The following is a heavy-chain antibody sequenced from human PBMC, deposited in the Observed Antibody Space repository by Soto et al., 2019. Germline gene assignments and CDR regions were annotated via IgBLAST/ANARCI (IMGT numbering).Heavy chain of an antibody. D-gene: IGHD5-12*01. J-gene: IGHJ6*02. CDR2: IIPIFGTA. CDR1: GCTFRRYA. Sequence: SVKVSGKASGCTFRRYAISWVRQAPGQGLEWMGGIIPIFGTANYAQKFQGRVTITADKYTSTAYMELSSLRSEDATVYYCARESGYSGYDYVSPWAYYYYYGMDVWGQGTAVTVSS. V-gene: IGHV1-69*06. CDR3: ARESGYSGYDYVSPWAYYYYYGMDV.